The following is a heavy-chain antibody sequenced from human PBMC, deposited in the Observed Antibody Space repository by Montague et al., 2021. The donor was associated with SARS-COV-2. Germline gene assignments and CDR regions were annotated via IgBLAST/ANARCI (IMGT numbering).Heavy chain of an antibody. V-gene: IGHV3-48*02. D-gene: IGHD5-24*01. J-gene: IGHJ6*02. Sequence: SLRLSCAASGLTFSSYSMNWVRQAPGKGLEWVSYISSSSTIHYADSVKGRFTISRDNAKNSLYLQMNSLRDEDTAVYYCARDRWDRNGMDVWGQGTTVTVSS. CDR1: GLTFSSYS. CDR2: ISSSSTI. CDR3: ARDRWDRNGMDV.